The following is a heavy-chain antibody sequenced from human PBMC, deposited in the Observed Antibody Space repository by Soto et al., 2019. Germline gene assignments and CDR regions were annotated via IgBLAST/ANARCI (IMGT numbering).Heavy chain of an antibody. CDR3: ARSLPGTYGAFDL. CDR2: ISGDGSST. Sequence: GGSLRLSCAASEFTFRSYWMHWVRQSPGKGLVWVSRISGDGSSTTYADSVRGRFTISRGNAKNTVYLQMDSLRAEDTAVYYCARSLPGTYGAFDLWGQGTMVTVSS. J-gene: IGHJ3*01. D-gene: IGHD1-7*01. CDR1: EFTFRSYW. V-gene: IGHV3-74*01.